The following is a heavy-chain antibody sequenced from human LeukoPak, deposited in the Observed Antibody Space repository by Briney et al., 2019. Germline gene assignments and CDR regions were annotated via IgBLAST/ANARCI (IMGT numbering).Heavy chain of an antibody. CDR2: IGPTGSDR. J-gene: IGHJ4*02. CDR3: ATETNGRHYDY. CDR1: GFTFDDYG. D-gene: IGHD1-14*01. V-gene: IGHV3-21*06. Sequence: PGGSLRLSCAASGFTFDDYGMSWVRQAPGKGLEWVASIGPTGSDRYHADSIKGRFTISRDNANNFLYLQMNSLRAEDTAVYYCATETNGRHYDYWGRGTLLTVSS.